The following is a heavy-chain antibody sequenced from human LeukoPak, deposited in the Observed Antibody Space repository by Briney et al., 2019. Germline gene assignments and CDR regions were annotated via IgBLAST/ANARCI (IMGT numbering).Heavy chain of an antibody. J-gene: IGHJ4*02. Sequence: PSQTLSLTCTVSGASITSGEYHWSWVRQPAGKGLEWIGRIYTSGSTNSNPSLRSRVTISVDTSKNHFSSKLSSVTAADTAIYYCAREFDHWGLGTLVTVSS. CDR3: AREFDH. V-gene: IGHV4-61*02. CDR2: IYTSGST. CDR1: GASITSGEYH.